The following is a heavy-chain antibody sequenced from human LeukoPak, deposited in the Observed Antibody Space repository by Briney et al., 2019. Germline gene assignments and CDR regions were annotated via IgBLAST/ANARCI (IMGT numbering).Heavy chain of an antibody. CDR1: GGPFSGYY. Sequence: SETLSLTCAVYGGPFSGYYWSWIRQPPGKGLEWIGEINHSGSTNYNPSLKSRVTISVDTSKNQFSLKLSSVTAADTAVYYCARGPHYYGSGSYWRVRWFDPWGQGTLVTVSS. V-gene: IGHV4-34*01. D-gene: IGHD3-10*01. J-gene: IGHJ5*02. CDR3: ARGPHYYGSGSYWRVRWFDP. CDR2: INHSGST.